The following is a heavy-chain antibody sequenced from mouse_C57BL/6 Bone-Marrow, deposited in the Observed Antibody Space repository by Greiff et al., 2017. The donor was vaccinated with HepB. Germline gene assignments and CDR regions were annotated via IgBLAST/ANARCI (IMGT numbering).Heavy chain of an antibody. CDR3: VRSPNYYGSSYPFDY. J-gene: IGHJ2*01. CDR2: IRSKSNNYAT. V-gene: IGHV10-1*01. Sequence: EVQLVESGGGLVQPKGSLKLSCAASGFSFNTYAMNWVRQAPGKGLEWVARIRSKSNNYATYYADSVKDRFTISRDDSESMLYLQMNNLKTEDTAMYYCVRSPNYYGSSYPFDYWGQGTTLTVSS. D-gene: IGHD1-1*01. CDR1: GFSFNTYA.